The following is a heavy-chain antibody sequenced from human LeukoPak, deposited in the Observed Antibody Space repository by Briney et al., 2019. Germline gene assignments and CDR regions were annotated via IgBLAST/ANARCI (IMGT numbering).Heavy chain of an antibody. D-gene: IGHD6-6*01. V-gene: IGHV3-23*01. J-gene: IGHJ4*02. CDR1: GFTFSSYA. Sequence: GGSLRLSRAASGFTFSSYAMSWVRQAPGKGLEWVSAISGSGGSTYYADSVKGRFTISRDNSKNTLYLQMNSLRAEDTAVYYCAKDQFEYSSSSPHYGGQGTLVTVSS. CDR3: AKDQFEYSSSSPHY. CDR2: ISGSGGST.